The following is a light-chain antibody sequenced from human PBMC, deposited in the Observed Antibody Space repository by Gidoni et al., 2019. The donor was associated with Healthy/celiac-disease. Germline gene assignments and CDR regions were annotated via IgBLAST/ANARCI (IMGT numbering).Light chain of an antibody. Sequence: DIQMTQSPSSLSASVGDRVTITCRASQSISSYLNWYQQKPGKAPKLLIYAASSLQSGVPSRFSGGGSGTDFPLTISSLQPEDFATYYCQQSYSTLSTYGPGTKVDIK. V-gene: IGKV1-39*01. CDR2: AAS. CDR1: QSISSY. J-gene: IGKJ3*01. CDR3: QQSYSTLST.